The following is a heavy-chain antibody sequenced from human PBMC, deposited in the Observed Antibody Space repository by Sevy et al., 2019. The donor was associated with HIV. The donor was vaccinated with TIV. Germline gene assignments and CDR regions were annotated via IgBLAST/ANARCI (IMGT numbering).Heavy chain of an antibody. V-gene: IGHV6-1*01. CDR2: TYYRSKWYK. CDR1: GDSVSSNSAA. J-gene: IGHJ5*02. D-gene: IGHD6-6*01. CDR3: ASESIAAAWYWFDP. Sequence: SQTLSLTCAISGDSVSSNSAAWNWIRQSPSRGLEWLGRTYYRSKWYKDYAVSVKSRITINPDTSKNQFALQLNSVTPEDTAVYYCASESIAAAWYWFDPWGQGTLVTVSS.